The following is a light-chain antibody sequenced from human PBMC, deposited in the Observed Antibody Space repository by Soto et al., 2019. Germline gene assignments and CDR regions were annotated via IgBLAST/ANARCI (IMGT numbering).Light chain of an antibody. Sequence: QSALTQPPSASGTPGQRVTISCSGSGSNIGSHDVYWYQHLPGTAPKVLIYRNDQRPSGVPDRFSASRSGTSASLAISGLRSEDEADYYCVAWDDSLRGRVFGGGTQLTVL. CDR2: RND. CDR1: GSNIGSHD. CDR3: VAWDDSLRGRV. V-gene: IGLV1-47*02. J-gene: IGLJ7*01.